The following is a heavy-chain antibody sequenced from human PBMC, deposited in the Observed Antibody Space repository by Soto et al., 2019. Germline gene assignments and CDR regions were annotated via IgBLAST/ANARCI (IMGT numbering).Heavy chain of an antibody. CDR3: ARDYDYIWGSYPDDY. J-gene: IGHJ4*02. CDR2: IKQDGSEK. CDR1: GFTFSSYW. Sequence: EVQLVESGGGLVQPGGSLRLSCAASGFTFSSYWMSWVRQAPGKGLEWVANIKQDGSEKYYVDSVKGRFTISRDNAKNSLYLQMNSLRAEDTAVYYCARDYDYIWGSYPDDYWGQGTLVTVSS. D-gene: IGHD3-16*02. V-gene: IGHV3-7*04.